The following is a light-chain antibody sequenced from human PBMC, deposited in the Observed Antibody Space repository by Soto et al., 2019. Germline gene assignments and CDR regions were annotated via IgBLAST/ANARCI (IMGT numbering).Light chain of an antibody. CDR3: QQSYTIPYT. CDR2: AAS. Sequence: DIQMTQSPSSLPASVGDRVTLTCRASQSISTYLNWYQQKPGKAPKLLIYAASSLQSGVPSRLSGSVSGTDFTLTSSSLQPEDFATYYRQQSYTIPYTFGQGTKLEIK. V-gene: IGKV1-39*01. J-gene: IGKJ2*01. CDR1: QSISTY.